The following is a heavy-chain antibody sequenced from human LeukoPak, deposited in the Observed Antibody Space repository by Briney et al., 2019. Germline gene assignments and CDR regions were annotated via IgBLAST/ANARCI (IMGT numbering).Heavy chain of an antibody. CDR3: ARESAAGTCDY. D-gene: IGHD6-13*01. V-gene: IGHV3-33*01. Sequence: PGGSLRLSCAASGFTFSSYDMHWVRQAPGKGLEWVAALWYDGNNRYYADSVKGRFTISRDNSKNTLYLQMNSLRAEDTAVYYCARESAAGTCDYWGQGTLVTVSS. CDR2: LWYDGNNR. J-gene: IGHJ4*02. CDR1: GFTFSSYD.